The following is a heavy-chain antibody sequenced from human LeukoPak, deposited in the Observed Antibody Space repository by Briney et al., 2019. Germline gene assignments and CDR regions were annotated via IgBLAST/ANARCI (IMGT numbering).Heavy chain of an antibody. CDR1: GGSISSYY. CDR2: IYYSGST. D-gene: IGHD6-19*01. J-gene: IGHJ4*02. Sequence: SETLSLTCTVSGGSISSYYWSWIRQPPGKGLEWIGYIYYSGSTNYNPSLKSRVTISVDTSKNQFSLKLSSVTAADTAVYYCARDRSGSSGMGYWGQGTLVTVSS. V-gene: IGHV4-59*01. CDR3: ARDRSGSSGMGY.